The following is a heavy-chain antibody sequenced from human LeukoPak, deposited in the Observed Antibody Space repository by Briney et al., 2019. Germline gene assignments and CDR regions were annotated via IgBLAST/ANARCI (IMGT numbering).Heavy chain of an antibody. CDR2: IKQDGSEK. Sequence: PGGSLRLSCAASGFTFSSYWMSWVRQAPGKGLEWVANIKQDGSEKYYVDSVKGRFTISRDNAKNSLYLQMNSLRAEDTAVYYCARGGSGSWAPLWYWGQGTLVTVSS. D-gene: IGHD3-10*01. J-gene: IGHJ4*02. V-gene: IGHV3-7*01. CDR3: ARGGSGSWAPLWY. CDR1: GFTFSSYW.